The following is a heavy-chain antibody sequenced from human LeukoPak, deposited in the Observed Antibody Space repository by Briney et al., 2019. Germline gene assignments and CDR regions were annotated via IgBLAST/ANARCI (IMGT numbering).Heavy chain of an antibody. CDR1: GYTFTGYY. D-gene: IGHD2-15*01. CDR2: INPNSGGT. J-gene: IGHJ4*02. V-gene: IGHV1-2*02. CDR3: AICTGGSCYPGFDY. Sequence: ASVKVSCKASGYTFTGYYIHWVRQAPGQGLEWMGWINPNSGGTNYAQKFQGRVTMTRDTSINTAYMELSRLRSDDTAVYFCAICTGGSCYPGFDYWGQGTLVTVSS.